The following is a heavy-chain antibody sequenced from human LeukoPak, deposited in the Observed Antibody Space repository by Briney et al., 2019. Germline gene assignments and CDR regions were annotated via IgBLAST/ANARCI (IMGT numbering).Heavy chain of an antibody. V-gene: IGHV3-30*01. CDR3: ARVYGRDAFDI. CDR1: GFTFSSYA. J-gene: IGHJ3*02. CDR2: ISYDGSNK. D-gene: IGHD1-26*01. Sequence: PGRSLRLSCAASGFTFSSYAMHWVRQAPGKGLEWVAVISYDGSNKYYADSVKGRFTTSRDNSKNTLYLQMNSLRAEDTAVYYCARVYGRDAFDIWGQGTMVTVSS.